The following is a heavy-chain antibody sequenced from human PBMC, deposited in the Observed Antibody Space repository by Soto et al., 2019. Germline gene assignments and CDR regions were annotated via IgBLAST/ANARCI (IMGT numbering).Heavy chain of an antibody. CDR1: GFTFSSYA. V-gene: IGHV3-23*01. J-gene: IGHJ4*02. D-gene: IGHD2-15*01. Sequence: GGSLRLSCAASGFTFSSYAMSWVRQAPGKGLEWVSAISGSGGSTYYADSVKGRFTISRDNSKNTLYLQMNSLRAEDTAVYYFAKALGYCSGGSCHYFDYWGQGTLVTVSS. CDR2: ISGSGGST. CDR3: AKALGYCSGGSCHYFDY.